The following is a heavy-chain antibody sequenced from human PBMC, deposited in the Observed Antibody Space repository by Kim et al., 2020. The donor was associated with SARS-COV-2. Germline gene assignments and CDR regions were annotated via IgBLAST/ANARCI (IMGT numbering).Heavy chain of an antibody. CDR3: ARWGSLTGMDV. J-gene: IGHJ6*02. CDR2: T. V-gene: IGHV1-18*01. D-gene: IGHD7-27*01. Sequence: TNDAPKLQGRVTMTTDTSTSTAYMGLRSLRSDDTAVYYCARWGSLTGMDVWGQGTTVTVSS.